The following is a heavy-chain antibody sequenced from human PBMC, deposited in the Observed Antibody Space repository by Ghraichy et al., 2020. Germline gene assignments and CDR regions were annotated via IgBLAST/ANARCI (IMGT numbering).Heavy chain of an antibody. CDR3: ARAGAASENPTQSDY. D-gene: IGHD6-13*01. Sequence: ASVKVSCKASGYTFNSYAISWVRQAPGQGLEWMGWISAYNGNTNYAQKLQGRVTMTTDTSTSTAYMELRSLRSDDTAVYYCARAGAASENPTQSDYWGQGTLVTVSS. V-gene: IGHV1-18*01. CDR2: ISAYNGNT. CDR1: GYTFNSYA. J-gene: IGHJ4*01.